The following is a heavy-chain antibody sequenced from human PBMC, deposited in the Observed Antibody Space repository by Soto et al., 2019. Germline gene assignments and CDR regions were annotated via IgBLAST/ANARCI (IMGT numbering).Heavy chain of an antibody. V-gene: IGHV3-43D*04. D-gene: IGHD2-2*01. CDR2: ISWDGGST. J-gene: IGHJ6*02. CDR3: AKDIIPYCSSTSCYFSYGMDV. Sequence: GGSLRLSCAASGFTFDDYAMHWVRQAPGKGLEWVSLISWDGGSTYYADSVKGRFTISRDNSKNSLYPQMNSLRAEDTALYYCAKDIIPYCSSTSCYFSYGMDVWGQGTTVTVSS. CDR1: GFTFDDYA.